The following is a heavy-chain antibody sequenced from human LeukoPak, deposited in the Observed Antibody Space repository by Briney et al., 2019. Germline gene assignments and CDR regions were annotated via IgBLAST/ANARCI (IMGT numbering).Heavy chain of an antibody. J-gene: IGHJ4*02. V-gene: IGHV4-39*07. CDR2: IYYSGST. D-gene: IGHD3-10*01. CDR1: GGSISSSSYY. Sequence: SSETLSLTCTVSGGSISSSSYYWGWIRQPPGKGLEWIGSIYYSGSTYYNPSLKSRVTISVDTSKNQFSLKLSSVTAADTAVYYCARIGGLFGDPFDYWGQGTLVTVSS. CDR3: ARIGGLFGDPFDY.